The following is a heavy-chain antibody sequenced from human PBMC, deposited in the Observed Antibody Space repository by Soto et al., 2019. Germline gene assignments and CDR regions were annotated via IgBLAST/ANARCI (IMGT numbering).Heavy chain of an antibody. CDR2: IYHTGTT. V-gene: IGHV4-30-2*01. J-gene: IGHJ6*02. CDR1: GDSITSVGYS. CDR3: AATVFGEYSHYALDV. Sequence: TLSLTCAVSGDSITSVGYSWSWIRQPPGKALEWIGYIYHTGTTYYTAALKSRVTISLDRSKNRISLSLNSVTAADTAVYYCAATVFGEYSHYALDVWGQGTTVTVSS. D-gene: IGHD3-3*01.